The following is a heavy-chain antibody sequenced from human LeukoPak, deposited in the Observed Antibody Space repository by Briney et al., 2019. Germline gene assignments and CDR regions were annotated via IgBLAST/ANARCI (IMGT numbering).Heavy chain of an antibody. CDR3: ARPYYGSGSYSVHYAFDI. D-gene: IGHD3-10*01. CDR2: IYHSGST. CDR1: GGSISSGSYY. Sequence: SQTLSLTCTVSGGSISSGSYYWGWIRQPPGKGLEWIGSIYHSGSTYYNPSLKSRVTISVDTSKNQFSLKLSSVTAADTAVYYCARPYYGSGSYSVHYAFDIWGQGTMVTVSS. J-gene: IGHJ3*02. V-gene: IGHV4-39*07.